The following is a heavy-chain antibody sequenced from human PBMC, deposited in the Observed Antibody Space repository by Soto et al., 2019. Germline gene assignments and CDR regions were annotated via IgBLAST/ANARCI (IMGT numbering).Heavy chain of an antibody. CDR1: GYIFTNQW. V-gene: IGHV5-10-1*01. D-gene: IGHD2-15*01. CDR3: ASGRWNLHIHY. J-gene: IGHJ4*02. Sequence: GESLKISCEGSGYIFTNQWINWVRQVPGKGLEWMGNIDPSDSHTNYSPSFQGHVTISIDKSIRTAYLQWTRLKASDTAIYYCASGRWNLHIHYWGPGSLVTVSS. CDR2: IDPSDSHT.